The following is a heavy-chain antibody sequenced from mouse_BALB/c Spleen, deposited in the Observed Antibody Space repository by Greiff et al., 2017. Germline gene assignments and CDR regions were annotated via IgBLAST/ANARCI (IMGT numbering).Heavy chain of an antibody. D-gene: IGHD2-1*01. Sequence: VKLQQSGPGLVQPAQSLSITCTVSGFSLTSYGVHWVRQSPGKGLEWLGVIWSGGSTDYNAAFISRLSISKDNSKSQVFFKMNSRQANDTAIYYCARKDYGNYVGAMDYWGQGTSVTVSS. CDR2: IWSGGST. CDR1: GFSLTSYG. CDR3: ARKDYGNYVGAMDY. V-gene: IGHV2-2*02. J-gene: IGHJ4*01.